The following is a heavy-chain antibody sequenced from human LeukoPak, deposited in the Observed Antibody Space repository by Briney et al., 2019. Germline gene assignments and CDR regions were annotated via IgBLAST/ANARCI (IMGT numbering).Heavy chain of an antibody. D-gene: IGHD2/OR15-2a*01. CDR3: VRGAAGRLSWYALDV. V-gene: IGHV3-30*04. CDR2: LSYDESGQ. CDR1: GFRFGNYA. J-gene: IGHJ6*02. Sequence: GESLRLSCAASGFRFGNYAMHWVRQAPGKGLEWLAVLSYDESGQKDADSVRGRLTISRDISKSILYLHLTNLRREDTAVYYCVRGAAGRLSWYALDVWGQGTTVTVSS.